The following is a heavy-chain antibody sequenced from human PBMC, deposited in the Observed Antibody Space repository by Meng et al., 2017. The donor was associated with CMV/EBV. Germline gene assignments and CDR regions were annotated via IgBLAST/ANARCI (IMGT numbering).Heavy chain of an antibody. J-gene: IGHJ4*02. CDR1: GFTFSSYG. CDR3: AKDRGIQLWSYYFDY. D-gene: IGHD5-18*01. Sequence: GGSLRLSCAASGFTFSSYGMHWVRQAPGKGLEWVAFIRYDGSNKYYADSMKGRFTISRDNSKNTLYLQMNSLRAEDTAVYYCAKDRGIQLWSYYFDYWGQGTLVTVSS. V-gene: IGHV3-30*02. CDR2: IRYDGSNK.